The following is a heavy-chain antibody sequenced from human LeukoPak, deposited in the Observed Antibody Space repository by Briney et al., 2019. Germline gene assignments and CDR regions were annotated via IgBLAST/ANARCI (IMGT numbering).Heavy chain of an antibody. Sequence: SVKVSCKASGGTFSSYAISWVRQAPGQGLEWMGRIIPILGIANYAQKFQGRVTITADKSTSTAYMELSSLRSEDTAVYYCARDNGYGSGSYYYYGMDVWGQGTTVTVSS. V-gene: IGHV1-69*04. D-gene: IGHD3-10*01. J-gene: IGHJ6*02. CDR2: IIPILGIA. CDR1: GGTFSSYA. CDR3: ARDNGYGSGSYYYYGMDV.